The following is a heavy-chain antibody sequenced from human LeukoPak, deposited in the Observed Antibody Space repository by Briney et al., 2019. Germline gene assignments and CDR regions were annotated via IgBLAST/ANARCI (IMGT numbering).Heavy chain of an antibody. D-gene: IGHD3-16*01. CDR2: ISGYNGNT. CDR3: ARTSHESVLYWSDP. V-gene: IGHV1-18*01. CDR1: GYTFTTYG. Sequence: ASVKVSCKASGYTFTTYGIGWVRQAPGQGLEWMGWISGYNGNTNYAQKFQGRVTMTTDTSTSAAYMELRSLRSDDTAVYYCARTSHESVLYWSDPWGQGTLVNVSS. J-gene: IGHJ5*02.